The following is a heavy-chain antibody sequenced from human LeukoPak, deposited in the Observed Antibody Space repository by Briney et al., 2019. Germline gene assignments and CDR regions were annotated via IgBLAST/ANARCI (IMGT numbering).Heavy chain of an antibody. CDR1: GGSISSYY. Sequence: PSETLSLTCTASGGSISSYYWSWIRQPPGKGLEWVGYIFYSGSTNYNPSLKSRVTISVDTSKNQFSLKLSSVTAADTAVYYCARDRGGGWLRFGSVDVWGKGTTVTISS. V-gene: IGHV4-59*12. CDR2: IFYSGST. CDR3: ARDRGGGWLRFGSVDV. J-gene: IGHJ6*04. D-gene: IGHD5-12*01.